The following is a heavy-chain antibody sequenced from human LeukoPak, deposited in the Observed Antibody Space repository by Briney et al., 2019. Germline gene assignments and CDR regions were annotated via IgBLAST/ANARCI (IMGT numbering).Heavy chain of an antibody. Sequence: SSETLSLTCTVSGDSINSYYWTWIRQPPGKGLEWIGYIYYGGSTNYNPSLKSRVTISVDTSKNQFSLRLTSVTAADTAVYYCARALRQQLLTGWFDPWGQGTLVTVSS. CDR2: IYYGGST. CDR1: GDSINSYY. J-gene: IGHJ5*02. V-gene: IGHV4-59*01. CDR3: ARALRQQLLTGWFDP. D-gene: IGHD6-13*01.